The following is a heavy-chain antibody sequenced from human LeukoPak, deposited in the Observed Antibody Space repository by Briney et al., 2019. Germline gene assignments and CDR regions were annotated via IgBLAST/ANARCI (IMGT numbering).Heavy chain of an antibody. D-gene: IGHD1-14*01. CDR2: QYYRSQFYN. V-gene: IGHV6-1*01. J-gene: IGHJ3*02. CDR1: GDSVSSTNVG. Sequence: SQTLSLTCAISGDSVSSTNVGWNWIRQSPSSGLEWLGSQYYRSQFYNDYADSVKGRITIPPDTSKNQFSLQLSSLTPDDTAVYYCARGTAFDIWGQGTMVTVSS. CDR3: ARGTAFDI.